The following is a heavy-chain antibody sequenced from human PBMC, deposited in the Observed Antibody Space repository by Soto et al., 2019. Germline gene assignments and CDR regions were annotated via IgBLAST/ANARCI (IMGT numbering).Heavy chain of an antibody. V-gene: IGHV1-69*12. CDR3: ARGRYSGYDLPDTYYYYNYGMDV. D-gene: IGHD5-12*01. CDR2: IVPIFGTA. J-gene: IGHJ6*02. Sequence: QVQLVQSGAEVKKPGSSVKVSCKASGGTFSSHGISWVRQAPGQGLEWMGGIVPIFGTADDAQRFRGRVQITADETTRTAYMEQSSLRSEDTAAYYCARGRYSGYDLPDTYYYYNYGMDVWGPGTTVTVSS. CDR1: GGTFSSHG.